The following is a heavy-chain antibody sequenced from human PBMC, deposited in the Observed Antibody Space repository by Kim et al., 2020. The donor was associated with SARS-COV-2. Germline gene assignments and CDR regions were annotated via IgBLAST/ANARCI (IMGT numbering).Heavy chain of an antibody. J-gene: IGHJ4*02. V-gene: IGHV3-7*03. CDR2: IKQDGSEI. CDR1: GFTFSDHW. Sequence: GGSLRLSCAASGFTFSDHWMSWFRQAPGKALEWVPLIKQDGSEIEYVYSVRGRFTISRDNSKNSLYVQMNSLRVEDTAVYYCARGSGWVFDYWGQGTLVTVSS. CDR3: ARGSGWVFDY. D-gene: IGHD6-19*01.